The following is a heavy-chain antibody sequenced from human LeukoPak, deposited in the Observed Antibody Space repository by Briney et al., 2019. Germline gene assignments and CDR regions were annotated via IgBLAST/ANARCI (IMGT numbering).Heavy chain of an antibody. Sequence: GGSLRLSCAASGFTFSGSGMHWVRQAPGKGLEWVAIIWYDGSNKYYADSVKGRFTISRDNSKNTLYLQMNSLRAEDTAVYYCASIAYSSGWYDYWGQGTLVTVSS. J-gene: IGHJ4*02. CDR3: ASIAYSSGWYDY. CDR2: IWYDGSNK. V-gene: IGHV3-33*01. D-gene: IGHD6-19*01. CDR1: GFTFSGSG.